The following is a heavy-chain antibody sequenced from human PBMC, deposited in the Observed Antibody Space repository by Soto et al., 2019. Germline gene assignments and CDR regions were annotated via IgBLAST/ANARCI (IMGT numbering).Heavy chain of an antibody. CDR2: IYYNGST. CDR1: GGSISGSSYY. J-gene: IGHJ3*02. CDR3: ARHMRDPAFDI. V-gene: IGHV4-39*01. Sequence: QLQLQESGPGLVKPSETLSLTCTVSGGSISGSSYYWAWVRQPPGKGQEWIGSIYYNGSTYYNPSLKSRLTISVDTSKNHFSLKLSSATAADTAVYYCARHMRDPAFDIWGQGTVVTVSS.